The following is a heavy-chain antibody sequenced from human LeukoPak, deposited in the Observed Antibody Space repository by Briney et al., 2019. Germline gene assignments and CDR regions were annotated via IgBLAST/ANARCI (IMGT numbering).Heavy chain of an antibody. Sequence: GGSLRLSCAASGFTFSSYAMSWVRQAPGKGLEWVSAISDSGDSTYYGDSVKGRFTISRDNSKNTLYLQMNSLRAEDTAVYYCAKTRPLDSSSWSHGDYWGQGTLVTVSS. J-gene: IGHJ4*02. CDR2: ISDSGDST. CDR1: GFTFSSYA. V-gene: IGHV3-23*01. D-gene: IGHD6-13*01. CDR3: AKTRPLDSSSWSHGDY.